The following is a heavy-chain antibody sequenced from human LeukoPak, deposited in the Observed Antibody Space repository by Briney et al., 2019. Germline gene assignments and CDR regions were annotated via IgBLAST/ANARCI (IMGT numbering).Heavy chain of an antibody. CDR2: IRYDGTNE. J-gene: IGHJ4*02. CDR1: GFTFSSYG. Sequence: GGSLRLSCAASGFTFSSYGMHWVRQAPGKGLEWVTFIRYDGTNEYYADSVRGRFTISRDNSKNTLYLQMNSLRPEDTAVYYCARSGIVGATRGGVRRSFDYWGQGTLVTVSS. D-gene: IGHD1-26*01. V-gene: IGHV3-30*02. CDR3: ARSGIVGATRGGVRRSFDY.